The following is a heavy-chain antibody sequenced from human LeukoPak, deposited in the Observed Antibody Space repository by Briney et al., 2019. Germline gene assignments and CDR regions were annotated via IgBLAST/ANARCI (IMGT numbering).Heavy chain of an antibody. V-gene: IGHV1-2*02. D-gene: IGHD3-10*01. CDR1: GYTFTGYY. J-gene: IGHJ3*02. CDR3: ARVVMADGSGSYLDAFDI. CDR2: INPNSGGT. Sequence: ASVKVSCKASGYTFTGYYMHWVRQAPGQGLEWMGWINPNSGGTNYAQKFQGRVTMTRDTSISTAYMELSRLRSDDTAVYYRARVVMADGSGSYLDAFDIWGQGTMVTVSS.